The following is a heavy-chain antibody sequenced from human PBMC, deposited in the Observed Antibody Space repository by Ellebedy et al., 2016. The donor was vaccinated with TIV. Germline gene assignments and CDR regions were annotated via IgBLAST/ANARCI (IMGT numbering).Heavy chain of an antibody. CDR1: GGSISSYY. J-gene: IGHJ2*01. CDR2: IYYSGST. CDR3: ARGPQTPVRSWYFDL. D-gene: IGHD3-3*01. V-gene: IGHV4-59*01. Sequence: SETLSLXXTVSGGSISSYYWSWIRQPPGKGLEWIGYIYYSGSTNYNPSLKSRVTISVDTSKNQFSLKLSSVTAADTAVYYCARGPQTPVRSWYFDLWGRGTLVTVSS.